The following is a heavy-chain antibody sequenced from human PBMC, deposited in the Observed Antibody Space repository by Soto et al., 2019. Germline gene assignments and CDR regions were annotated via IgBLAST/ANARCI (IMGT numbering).Heavy chain of an antibody. Sequence: GGSLRLSCAASGFTFSSYAMSWVRQAPGKGLEWVAVIWYDGSNKYYADSVKGRFTISRDNSKNTLYLQMNSLRAEDTAVYYCARALGIAVAGTAFDIWGQGTMVTVSS. V-gene: IGHV3-33*08. CDR2: IWYDGSNK. D-gene: IGHD6-19*01. CDR1: GFTFSSYA. J-gene: IGHJ3*02. CDR3: ARALGIAVAGTAFDI.